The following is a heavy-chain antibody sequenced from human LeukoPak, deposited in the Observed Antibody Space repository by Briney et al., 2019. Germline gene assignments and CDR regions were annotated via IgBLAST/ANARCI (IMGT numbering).Heavy chain of an antibody. CDR2: ISFDGSNK. CDR1: GFTLSIYG. D-gene: IGHD6-19*01. Sequence: GGSLRLSGAASGFTLSIYGMNWVRKAPGKGLGGVAVISFDGSNKYYADSVKGRVTISRDNSKNTLYLQMNSLRVDDTAVYYCAKVAGSSGWYSGGFDYWGQGTLVTVSS. CDR3: AKVAGSSGWYSGGFDY. J-gene: IGHJ4*02. V-gene: IGHV3-30*18.